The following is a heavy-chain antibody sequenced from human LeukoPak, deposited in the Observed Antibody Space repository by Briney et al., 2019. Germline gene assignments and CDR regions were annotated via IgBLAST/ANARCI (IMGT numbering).Heavy chain of an antibody. Sequence: ASVKVSCKASGYSLTDYAVHWVRQAPGQRLEWMGWINTGNGNTKYSQKFQGRITITSDTSASTAYMELSSLRSEDTALYYCARDVALYYYAMDVWGQGTTVTVSS. J-gene: IGHJ6*02. CDR2: INTGNGNT. CDR3: ARDVALYYYAMDV. CDR1: GYSLTDYA. V-gene: IGHV1-3*04.